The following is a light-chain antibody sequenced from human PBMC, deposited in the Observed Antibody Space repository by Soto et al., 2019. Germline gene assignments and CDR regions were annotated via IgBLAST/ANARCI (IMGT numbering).Light chain of an antibody. CDR1: QTISIF. CDR2: AAS. CDR3: QQSYSIPVT. J-gene: IGKJ3*01. Sequence: DIQMTQSPSSLSASVRDRVTITCRASQTISIFLNWYQQKPGKAPKLLIYAASSLQSGVPSRFSGSGSGTDFTLTISSLQPEDFATYYCQQSYSIPVTFGPGTKVDIK. V-gene: IGKV1-39*01.